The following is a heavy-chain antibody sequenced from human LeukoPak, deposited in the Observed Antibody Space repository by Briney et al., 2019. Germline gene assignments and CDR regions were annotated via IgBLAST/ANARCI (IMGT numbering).Heavy chain of an antibody. CDR1: GYTFTDYY. CDR3: ARSFASFYYDSSGLGY. V-gene: IGHV1-2*02. D-gene: IGHD3-22*01. CDR2: INPNSGGT. J-gene: IGHJ4*02. Sequence: ASVKVSCKASGYTFTDYYMHWVRQAPGQGLEWMGWINPNSGGTNYAQKFQGRVTMTRDTSISTAYMELSRLRSDDTAVYYCARSFASFYYDSSGLGYWGQGTLVTVSS.